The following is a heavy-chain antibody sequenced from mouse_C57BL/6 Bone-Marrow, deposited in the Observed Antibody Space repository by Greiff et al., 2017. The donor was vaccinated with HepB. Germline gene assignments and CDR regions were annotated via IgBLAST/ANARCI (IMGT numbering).Heavy chain of an antibody. CDR2: IHPNSGST. V-gene: IGHV1-64*01. CDR1: GYTFTSYW. D-gene: IGHD1-1*01. CDR3: ARGRRYYFDY. Sequence: QVQLQQPGAELVKPGASVKLSCKASGYTFTSYWMHWVKQRPGQGLEWIGKIHPNSGSTNYNEKFKSKATLTVDKSSSTAYMQRSSLTSADSAVYYCARGRRYYFDYWGQGTTLTVSS. J-gene: IGHJ2*01.